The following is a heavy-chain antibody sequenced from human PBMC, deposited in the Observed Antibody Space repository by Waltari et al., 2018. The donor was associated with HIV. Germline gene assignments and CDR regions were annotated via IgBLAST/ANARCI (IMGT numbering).Heavy chain of an antibody. V-gene: IGHV4-39*01. D-gene: IGHD2-2*01. J-gene: IGHJ4*02. CDR2: MYNSGTT. CDR1: GSITRNDFY. CDR3: ARRGDGFNQHARLDH. Sequence: GSITRNDFYWAWIRQPPGKGLEWIGLMYNSGTTDYNPSLKSRVSMSRDTSKNRFSLRLHSVTAADTAIYYCARRGDGFNQHARLDHWGPGTLVTVSS.